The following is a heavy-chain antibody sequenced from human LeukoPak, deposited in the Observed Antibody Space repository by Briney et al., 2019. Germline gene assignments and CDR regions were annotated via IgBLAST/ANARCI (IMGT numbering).Heavy chain of an antibody. CDR1: GGSFSGYY. D-gene: IGHD3-10*01. J-gene: IGHJ6*02. CDR2: INHSGCT. CDR3: ASSRGSVYGMDV. Sequence: SETLSLTCAVYGGSFSGYYWSWIRQPPGKGLEWIGEINHSGCTNYNPSLKSRVTISVDTSKNQFSLKLSSVTAADTAVYYCASSRGSVYGMDVWGQGTTVTVSS. V-gene: IGHV4-34*01.